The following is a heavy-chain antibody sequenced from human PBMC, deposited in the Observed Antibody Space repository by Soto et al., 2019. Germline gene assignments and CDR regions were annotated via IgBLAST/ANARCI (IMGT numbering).Heavy chain of an antibody. J-gene: IGHJ4*02. CDR1: CGSFSSYY. CDR3: AREGAGYPH. D-gene: IGHD3-9*01. Sequence: SEPLALTCALACGSFSSYYWSLIRQPAGKGLEWIGRIYTSGNTNYNPSLKSRVTMSVDTSKNQFSLKLSSVTAADTAVYYCAREGAGYPHWGQGTLVPGSS. CDR2: IYTSGNT. V-gene: IGHV4-4*07.